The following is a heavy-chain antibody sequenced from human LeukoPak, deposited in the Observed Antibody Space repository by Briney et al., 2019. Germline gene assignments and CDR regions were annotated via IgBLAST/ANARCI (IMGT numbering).Heavy chain of an antibody. D-gene: IGHD3-10*01. Sequence: GGSLRLSCAASGFTFSSYSMHWVRQAPGKGLEWVAVIWYDGSNKYYADSVKGRFTISRDNSKNTLYLQMNSLRAEDTAVYYCAREMVRGVSFDYWGQGTLVTVSS. J-gene: IGHJ4*02. CDR3: AREMVRGVSFDY. CDR2: IWYDGSNK. V-gene: IGHV3-33*08. CDR1: GFTFSSYS.